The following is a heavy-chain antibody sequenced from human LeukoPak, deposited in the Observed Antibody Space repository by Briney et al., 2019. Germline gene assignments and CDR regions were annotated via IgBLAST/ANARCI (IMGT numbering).Heavy chain of an antibody. CDR2: INPNSGGT. V-gene: IGHV1-2*02. Sequence: ASVKVSCEASGYTFTGYYMHWVRQAPGQGLEWMGWINPNSGGTNYAQKFQGRVTMTRDTSISTAYMELSRLRSDDTAVYYCARGVAYCGGDCYPIAPWGQGTLVTVSS. D-gene: IGHD2-21*02. CDR3: ARGVAYCGGDCYPIAP. J-gene: IGHJ5*02. CDR1: GYTFTGYY.